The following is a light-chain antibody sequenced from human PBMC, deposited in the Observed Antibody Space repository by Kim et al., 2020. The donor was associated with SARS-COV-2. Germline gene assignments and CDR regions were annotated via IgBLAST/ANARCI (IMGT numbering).Light chain of an antibody. Sequence: ATLSRTGRSSNIGAGYDVQWYRQFPGAAPQLLIYDNTNRPSGVPDRVSASKSGTSASLAITGLQAEDEADYYCQSYDTTLSGWVFGGGTQLTVL. CDR3: QSYDTTLSGWV. CDR2: DNT. CDR1: SSNIGAGYD. V-gene: IGLV1-40*01. J-gene: IGLJ3*02.